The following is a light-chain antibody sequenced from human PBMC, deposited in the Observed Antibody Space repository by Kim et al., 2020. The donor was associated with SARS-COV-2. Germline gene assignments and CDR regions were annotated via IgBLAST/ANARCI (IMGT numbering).Light chain of an antibody. J-gene: IGKJ2*01. Sequence: LSPGERATLSCRASQSVRSAYLVWYQQKRGQAPRLLIYAASSRATGIPDRFNGSGSGTDFTLTISRLEPEDFAVYYCQHYGNSPYTFGQGTKLEI. CDR2: AAS. CDR3: QHYGNSPYT. CDR1: QSVRSAY. V-gene: IGKV3-20*01.